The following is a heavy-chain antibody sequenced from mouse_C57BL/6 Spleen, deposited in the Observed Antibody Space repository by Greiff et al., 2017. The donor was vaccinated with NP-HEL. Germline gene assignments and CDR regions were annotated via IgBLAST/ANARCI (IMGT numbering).Heavy chain of an antibody. Sequence: VQLQQSGPELVKPGASVKMSCKASGYTFTDYNMHWVKQSHGKSLEWIGYINPNNGGTSYNQKFKGKATLTVNKSSSTAYMERRSLTSEDSAVYYCAIAYPGAWFAYWGQGTLVTVSA. J-gene: IGHJ3*01. CDR3: AIAYPGAWFAY. CDR1: GYTFTDYN. D-gene: IGHD2-10*01. V-gene: IGHV1-22*01. CDR2: INPNNGGT.